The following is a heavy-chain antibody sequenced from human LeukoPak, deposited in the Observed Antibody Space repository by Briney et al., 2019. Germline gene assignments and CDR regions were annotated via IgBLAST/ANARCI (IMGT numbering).Heavy chain of an antibody. J-gene: IGHJ5*02. D-gene: IGHD5-12*01. CDR1: GGSFSGYY. Sequence: SETLSLTCAVYGGSFSGYYWSWIRQPPGKGLEWIGEINHSGSTNYNPSLKSRVTISVDTSKNQFSLKLSSVTAADTAVYYCARGGGYVGWFDPWGQGTLVTVSS. CDR3: ARGGGYVGWFDP. CDR2: INHSGST. V-gene: IGHV4-34*01.